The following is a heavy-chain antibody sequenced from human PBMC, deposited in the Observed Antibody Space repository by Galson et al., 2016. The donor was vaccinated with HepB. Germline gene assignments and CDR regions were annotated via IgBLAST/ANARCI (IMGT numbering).Heavy chain of an antibody. J-gene: IGHJ4*02. D-gene: IGHD4-23*01. CDR2: ISAASNT. CDR3: VREVYGGALDY. CDR1: GFTFSNAW. V-gene: IGHV3-53*01. Sequence: SLRLSCAASGFTFSNAWMNWVRQAPGKGLEWVSVISAASNTYYTDSVKGRFTISRDNSKTTLYLQMNSLRAEDTAIYYCVREVYGGALDYWGQGTLVSVSS.